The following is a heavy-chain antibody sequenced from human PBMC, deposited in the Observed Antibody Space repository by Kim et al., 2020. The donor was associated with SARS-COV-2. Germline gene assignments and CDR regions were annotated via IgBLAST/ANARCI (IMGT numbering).Heavy chain of an antibody. V-gene: IGHV3-74*03. CDR1: GFTFSSYW. CDR3: ARRFYVLGSNDY. D-gene: IGHD1-26*01. J-gene: IGHJ4*01. Sequence: GGSLRLSCAASGFTFSSYWMHWVRQAPGRWLEWVSRINSDGSITTYGDSMKGRFTTSRDTAQNTLYLQMHSLRAEDTAVYFCARRFYVLGSNDYWGHGTLATVSS. CDR2: INSDGSIT.